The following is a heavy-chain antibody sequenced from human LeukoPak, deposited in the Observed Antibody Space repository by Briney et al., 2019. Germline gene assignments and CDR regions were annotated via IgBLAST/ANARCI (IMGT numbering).Heavy chain of an antibody. J-gene: IGHJ4*02. CDR1: GGSISSYY. Sequence: SETLSLTCTVSGGSISSYYWSWIRRPPGKGLEWIGYIYYRGSTNYNPSLKSRVTISVDTSKNQFSLKLSSVTAADTAVYYCARHADSSGYYYYFDYWGQGTLVTVSP. CDR3: ARHADSSGYYYYFDY. D-gene: IGHD3-22*01. CDR2: IYYRGST. V-gene: IGHV4-59*08.